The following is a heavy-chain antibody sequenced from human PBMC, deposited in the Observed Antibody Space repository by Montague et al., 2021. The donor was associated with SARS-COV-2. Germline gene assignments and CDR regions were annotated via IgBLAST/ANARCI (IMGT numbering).Heavy chain of an antibody. CDR3: ARELRRIIMIVDIQGFDY. D-gene: IGHD3-22*01. Sequence: CAISGDSVSSNSAAWKWNRQSPSRGLEWLGRTYYQSKWYNDYAVXXKSRITINPDTSKNQFSLQLNSVTAEDTAVYYCARELRRIIMIVDIQGFDYWGQGTLVTVSS. CDR2: TYYQSKWYN. CDR1: GDSVSSNSAA. V-gene: IGHV6-1*01. J-gene: IGHJ4*02.